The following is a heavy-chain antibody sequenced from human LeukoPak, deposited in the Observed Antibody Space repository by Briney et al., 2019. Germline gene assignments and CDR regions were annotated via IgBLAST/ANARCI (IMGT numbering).Heavy chain of an antibody. Sequence: SETLSLTCSVSGGSISSSSHFWGWIRQPPGKGLEWIGSIYYSGNTYYNPSLKSRVTMSIDTSENHFSLKVTSVTAADTAIYCCARHENIVVVASATAFDYWGQGTLVTVSS. J-gene: IGHJ4*02. CDR1: GGSISSSSHF. CDR3: ARHENIVVVASATAFDY. CDR2: IYYSGNT. V-gene: IGHV4-39*01. D-gene: IGHD2-15*01.